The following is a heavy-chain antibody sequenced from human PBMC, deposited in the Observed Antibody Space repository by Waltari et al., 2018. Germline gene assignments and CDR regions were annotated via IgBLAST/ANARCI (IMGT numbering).Heavy chain of an antibody. CDR2: INPNSGGT. J-gene: IGHJ4*02. V-gene: IGHV1-2*06. D-gene: IGHD3-16*01. Sequence: QVQLVQSGAEVKKPGASVKVSCTASGYTFTGYYMHWVRPATGQGLEWMGRINPNSGGTNYAQKFQGRVTMTRDTSISTAYMELSRLRSDDTAVYYCARVVGGSFIRFDYWGQGTLVTVSS. CDR1: GYTFTGYY. CDR3: ARVVGGSFIRFDY.